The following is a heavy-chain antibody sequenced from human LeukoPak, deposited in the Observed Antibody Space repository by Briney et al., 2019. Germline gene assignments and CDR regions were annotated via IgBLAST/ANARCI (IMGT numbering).Heavy chain of an antibody. J-gene: IGHJ4*02. Sequence: VASVKVSCKVSGYTLTELSMHWVRQAPGQGLEWMGGITAIFRTTNYAQKFQGRVTITADESMSTVYMELSSLRSEDTAVYYCARHSGYHSTMYLDYWGQGTLVTVSS. V-gene: IGHV1-69*13. CDR2: ITAIFRTT. CDR1: GYTLTELS. D-gene: IGHD3-22*01. CDR3: ARHSGYHSTMYLDY.